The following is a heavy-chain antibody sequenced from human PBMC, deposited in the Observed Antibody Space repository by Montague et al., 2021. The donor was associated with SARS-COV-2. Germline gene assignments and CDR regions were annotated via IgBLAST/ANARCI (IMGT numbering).Heavy chain of an antibody. Sequence: SETLSLTCAVYGGSLTNHYWTWVRKPPGNGLEWVGEVNQSGRTTHYNTSLRSRVTISVDRSNNQVSLTLESVTAADTAVYYCARVPLHFDGFDYWGQGSLVTVSS. CDR1: GGSLTNHY. D-gene: IGHD3-9*01. CDR3: ARVPLHFDGFDY. J-gene: IGHJ4*02. V-gene: IGHV4-34*01. CDR2: VNQSGRTT.